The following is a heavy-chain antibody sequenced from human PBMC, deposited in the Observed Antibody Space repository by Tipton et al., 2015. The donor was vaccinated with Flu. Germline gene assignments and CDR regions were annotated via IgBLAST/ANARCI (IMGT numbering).Heavy chain of an antibody. CDR2: IYHTGTT. V-gene: IGHV4-39*07. CDR1: GGSISSGGAY. CDR3: ARRDYSNYVSEPKNWFDP. J-gene: IGHJ5*02. Sequence: TLSLTCNVSGGSISSGGAYWSWIRQHPGKGLEWIGSIYHTGTTSYNPSLKSRVVLPVDTSKYQFSLKLTSVTAADTAVYFCARRDYSNYVSEPKNWFDPWGQGTLVTVSS. D-gene: IGHD4-11*01.